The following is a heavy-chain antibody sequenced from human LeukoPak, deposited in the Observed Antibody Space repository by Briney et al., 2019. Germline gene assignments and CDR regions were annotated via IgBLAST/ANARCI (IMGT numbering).Heavy chain of an antibody. V-gene: IGHV1-69*13. Sequence: AASVKVSCKASGGTFSSYAISWVRQAPGQGLEWMGGIIPIFGTANYAQKFQGRVTITADESTSTAYMELSSLRSEDTTIYYCARGPPRLNWFDPRGQGTLVTVSS. CDR3: ARGPPRLNWFDP. J-gene: IGHJ5*02. D-gene: IGHD6-25*01. CDR2: IIPIFGTA. CDR1: GGTFSSYA.